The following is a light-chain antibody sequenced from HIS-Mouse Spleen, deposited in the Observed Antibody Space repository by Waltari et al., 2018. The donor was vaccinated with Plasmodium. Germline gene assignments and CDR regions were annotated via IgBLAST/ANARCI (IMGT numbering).Light chain of an antibody. Sequence: SVLTLPPSVSAATGRKATITRSGSGSKTGMHCVLWDQPLPGTAPKLLISDNNKRPSGIPDRFSGSKSGTSATLGITGLQTGDEADYYCGTWDSSLSARVFGGGTKLTVL. CDR2: DNN. V-gene: IGLV1-51*01. J-gene: IGLJ3*02. CDR3: GTWDSSLSARV. CDR1: GSKTGMHC.